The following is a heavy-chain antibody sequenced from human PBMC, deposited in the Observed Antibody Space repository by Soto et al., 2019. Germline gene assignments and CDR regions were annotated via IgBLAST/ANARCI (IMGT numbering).Heavy chain of an antibody. D-gene: IGHD3-22*01. V-gene: IGHV3-49*03. CDR3: TNVRADYYASSGPNY. CDR2: IRSKAYGGTT. CDR1: GFTFGDYA. Sequence: EVQLVESGGGLVQPGRSLRLSCTASGFTFGDYAMSWFRQAPGKGLEWVGFIRSKAYGGTTEYAASVKGRFTISRDDSKSIAYLQMNSLKTEDTAVYYCTNVRADYYASSGPNYWGQGTLVTVSS. J-gene: IGHJ4*02.